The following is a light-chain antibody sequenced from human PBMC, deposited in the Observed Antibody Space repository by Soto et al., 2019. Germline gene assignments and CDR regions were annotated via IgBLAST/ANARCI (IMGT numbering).Light chain of an antibody. CDR2: EVT. CDR1: SSDVGDYNY. Sequence: QSALTQPASVSGSPGQPITISCTGTSSDVGDYNYVSWYQHHPGKAPKLMIYEVTNRPSGVSNRFSGSKSGNTASLAISGLQADDEADYYCSSYTSGSTSYVFGTGTKVTVL. V-gene: IGLV2-14*01. J-gene: IGLJ1*01. CDR3: SSYTSGSTSYV.